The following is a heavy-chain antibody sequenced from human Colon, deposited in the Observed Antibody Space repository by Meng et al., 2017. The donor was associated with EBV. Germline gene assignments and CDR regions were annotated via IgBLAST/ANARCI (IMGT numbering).Heavy chain of an antibody. CDR3: ATALY. J-gene: IGHJ4*02. Sequence: EVRLVEAGGGCVRPGWSLRRSCAASGFTFSSSALSGVRQAPGRGLEWVSTISGSGLSTYYADSVKGRFTISRDNSKNTLYLQMNSLRAEDTALYYCATALYWGQGTLVTVSS. V-gene: IGHV3-23*04. D-gene: IGHD2-15*01. CDR1: GFTFSSSA. CDR2: ISGSGLST.